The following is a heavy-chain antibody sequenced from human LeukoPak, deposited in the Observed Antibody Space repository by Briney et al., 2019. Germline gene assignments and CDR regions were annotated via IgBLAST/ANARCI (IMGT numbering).Heavy chain of an antibody. CDR3: ARHESVGATEIEYFQH. V-gene: IGHV1-8*01. D-gene: IGHD1-26*01. Sequence: ASVKVSCKASGYTFTSYDINWVRQATGQGLEWMGWMNPNSGNTGYAQKFQGRVTMTRNTSISTAYMELSSVTAADTAVYYCARHESVGATEIEYFQHWGQGTLVTVSS. CDR2: MNPNSGNT. CDR1: GYTFTSYD. J-gene: IGHJ1*01.